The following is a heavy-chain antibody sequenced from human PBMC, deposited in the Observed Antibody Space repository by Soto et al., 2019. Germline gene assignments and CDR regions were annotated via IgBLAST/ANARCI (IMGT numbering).Heavy chain of an antibody. CDR3: ARPIPRWSYHYGMDV. J-gene: IGHJ6*02. CDR1: EFTFSSYA. D-gene: IGHD2-15*01. V-gene: IGHV3-30*03. Sequence: QLVESGGRGVQPGTSLRLSCEASEFTFSSYAMHWVRQAPGRGLAWVALISFDGTKEYYADSVKGRFIISRDNSKSMVYLQMDSLRPEDTAIYYCARPIPRWSYHYGMDVWGQGTTVTVSS. CDR2: ISFDGTKE.